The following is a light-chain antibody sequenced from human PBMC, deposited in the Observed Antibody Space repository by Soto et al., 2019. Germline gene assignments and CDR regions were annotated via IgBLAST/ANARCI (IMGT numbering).Light chain of an antibody. Sequence: EVVLTHSPGTLSLSPWGGAALSCRASQSVSRRLARYQQRPGQAPRLLIYDASNRATGVPARFSGSGSGTDFTLTISSLEPEDSAVYYCQQRHMWPITFGQGTRLEIK. CDR3: QQRHMWPIT. V-gene: IGKV3-11*01. CDR2: DAS. CDR1: QSVSRR. J-gene: IGKJ5*01.